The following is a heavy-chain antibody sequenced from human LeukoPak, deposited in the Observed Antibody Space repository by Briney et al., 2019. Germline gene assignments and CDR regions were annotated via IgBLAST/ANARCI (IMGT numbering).Heavy chain of an antibody. J-gene: IGHJ5*02. V-gene: IGHV4-34*01. CDR1: GGSFSGYY. CDR3: ARGRMIVNH. D-gene: IGHD3-22*01. Sequence: SETLSLTCAVYGGSFSGYYWSWIRQPPGKGLEWIGEINHSGSTNYNPSLKSRVTISVDTSKNQFSLKLSSVTATDTAVYYCARGRMIVNHWGQGTLVTVSS. CDR2: INHSGST.